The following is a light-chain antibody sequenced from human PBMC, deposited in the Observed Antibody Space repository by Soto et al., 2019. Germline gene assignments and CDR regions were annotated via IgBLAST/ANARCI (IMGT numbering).Light chain of an antibody. CDR3: QQSYSTPPT. Sequence: DTQMIQSPSSLSASVGDRVTITCRASQSISSYLNWYQQKPGKAPKLLIYAASSLQSGVPSRFSGSGSGTDFTLTISSLQPEDFATYYCQQSYSTPPTFGQGTNVDIK. J-gene: IGKJ1*01. CDR2: AAS. CDR1: QSISSY. V-gene: IGKV1-39*01.